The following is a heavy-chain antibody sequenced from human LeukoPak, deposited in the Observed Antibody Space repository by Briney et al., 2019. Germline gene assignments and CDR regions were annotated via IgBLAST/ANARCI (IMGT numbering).Heavy chain of an antibody. V-gene: IGHV4-34*01. CDR1: GGSFSGYY. J-gene: IGHJ4*02. CDR3: ARVYVRTVTRGSASVYYFDY. CDR2: IYYSGST. D-gene: IGHD4-17*01. Sequence: SETLSLTCAVYGGSFSGYYWSWIRQPPGKGLEWIGSIYYSGSTYYNPSLKSRVTISVDTSKNQFSLKLSSVTAADTAVYYCARVYVRTVTRGSASVYYFDYWGQGTLVTVSS.